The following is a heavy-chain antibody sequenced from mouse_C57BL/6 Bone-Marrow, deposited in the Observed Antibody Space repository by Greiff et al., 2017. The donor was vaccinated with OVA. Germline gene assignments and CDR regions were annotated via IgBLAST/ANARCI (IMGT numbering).Heavy chain of an antibody. V-gene: IGHV1-50*01. CDR1: GYTFTSYW. CDR3: ARDPRLITTVVPVDY. J-gene: IGHJ2*01. D-gene: IGHD1-1*01. Sequence: QVQLQQPGAELVKPGASVKLSCKASGYTFTSYWMQWVKQRPGQGLEWIGELDPSDSYTNYNQKFKGKATLTVDTSSSTAYMQLSSLTSEDSAVYYCARDPRLITTVVPVDYWGQGTTRTVSA. CDR2: LDPSDSYT.